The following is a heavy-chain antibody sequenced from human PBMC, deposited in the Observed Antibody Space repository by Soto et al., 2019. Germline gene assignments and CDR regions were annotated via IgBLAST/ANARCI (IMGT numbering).Heavy chain of an antibody. CDR3: VRHCINYYDSSCYYPGVDAFDI. D-gene: IGHD3-22*01. CDR2: IYYSGST. V-gene: IGHV4-39*01. J-gene: IGHJ3*02. Sequence: QLQLQESGPGLVKPSETLSLICTVSGGSISSSTYYWGWIRQPPGKGLEWIESIYYSGSTFYNPSLKSRVTISVDRSKNQFSLKLTSVTAADTAVYYCVRHCINYYDSSCYYPGVDAFDIWGQGTMVTVSS. CDR1: GGSISSSTYY.